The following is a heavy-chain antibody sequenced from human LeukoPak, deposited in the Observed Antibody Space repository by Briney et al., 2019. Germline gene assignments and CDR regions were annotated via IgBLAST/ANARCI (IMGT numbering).Heavy chain of an antibody. CDR2: IYHSGST. Sequence: PSETLSLTCTVSGYSISSGYYWGWIRQPPGKGLEWIGSIYHSGSTYYIPSLKSRVTISVDTSKNQFSLKLSSVTAADTAVYYCARVRSSNWSHFDYWGQGTLVTVSS. D-gene: IGHD6-13*01. V-gene: IGHV4-38-2*02. CDR1: GYSISSGYY. CDR3: ARVRSSNWSHFDY. J-gene: IGHJ4*02.